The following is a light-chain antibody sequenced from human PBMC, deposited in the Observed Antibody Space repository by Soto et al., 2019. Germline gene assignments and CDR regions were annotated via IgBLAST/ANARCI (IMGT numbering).Light chain of an antibody. CDR3: QQYNNWPPWT. Sequence: EVVLTQTQARLPLYXGEGVSPSGXXSQSVSSNLAWYQQKPGQAPRLLIYGASTRATGIPARFSGSGSGTEFTLTISSLQSEDFAVYYCQQYNNWPPWTFGQGTKVDI. CDR2: GAS. J-gene: IGKJ1*01. CDR1: QSVSSN. V-gene: IGKV3-15*01.